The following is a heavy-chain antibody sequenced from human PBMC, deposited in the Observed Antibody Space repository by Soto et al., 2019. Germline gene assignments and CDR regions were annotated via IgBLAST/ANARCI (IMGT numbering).Heavy chain of an antibody. J-gene: IGHJ4*02. V-gene: IGHV1-2*02. CDR1: GYMFTGFY. CDR2: INPNNGVT. Sequence: QVPLVQSGAAVTRPGASVKVSCKASGYMFTGFYLHWVRLAPGQGLARMGWINPNNGVTTYAKTFQGRVIMTRDSSIRTASMELSSRRSDDPAVYFWASAAIPVAGRHPDFWGQGTVVTVS. D-gene: IGHD6-19*01. CDR3: ASAAIPVAGRHPDF.